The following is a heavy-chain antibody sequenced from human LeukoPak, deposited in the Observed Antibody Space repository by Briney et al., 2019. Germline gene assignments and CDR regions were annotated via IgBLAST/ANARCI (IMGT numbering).Heavy chain of an antibody. CDR3: ARVTGYTIEDYFDY. V-gene: IGHV4-34*01. Sequence: SETLSLTCAVYGGSFSGYYWSWVRQPPGKGLEWIGEINHSGSTNYNPSLKSRVTISVDTSKNQFSLKLSSVTAAGTAVYYCARVTGYTIEDYFDYWGQGTLVTVSS. J-gene: IGHJ4*02. CDR2: INHSGST. CDR1: GGSFSGYY. D-gene: IGHD3-9*01.